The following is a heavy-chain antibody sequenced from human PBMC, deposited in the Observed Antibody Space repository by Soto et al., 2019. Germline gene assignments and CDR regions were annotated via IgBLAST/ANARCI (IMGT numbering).Heavy chain of an antibody. Sequence: EVQLLESGGGLVQPGGSLRLSCAASGFTFSSYAMSWVRQAPGKGLEWVSVISGSGDSTYYADSVKGRFTISRDNSKNALELQMSRLIAEGTAVYYCARVDTAVVFDYWGQAKLVTVSP. D-gene: IGHD5-18*01. J-gene: IGHJ4*02. V-gene: IGHV3-23*01. CDR1: GFTFSSYA. CDR2: ISGSGDST. CDR3: ARVDTAVVFDY.